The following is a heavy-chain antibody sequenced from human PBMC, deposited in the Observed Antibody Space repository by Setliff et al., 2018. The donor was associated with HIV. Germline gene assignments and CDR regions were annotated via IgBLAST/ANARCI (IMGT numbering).Heavy chain of an antibody. V-gene: IGHV4-61*09. J-gene: IGHJ4*02. D-gene: IGHD2-2*01. Sequence: PSETLSLTCTVSGDSISSGSYYWSWIRQPAGKGLEWIGHVYTSGSTDYNPSLNSRLTISIDTSRNQFSLRLNSVTAADTAVYYCASRVPAARHFDYWGQGTLVTVSS. CDR2: VYTSGST. CDR1: GDSISSGSYY. CDR3: ASRVPAARHFDY.